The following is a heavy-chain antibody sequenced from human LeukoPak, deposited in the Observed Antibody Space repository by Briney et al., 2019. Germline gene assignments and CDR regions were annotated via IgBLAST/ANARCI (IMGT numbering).Heavy chain of an antibody. CDR1: GYTFTGYY. D-gene: IGHD1-20*01. CDR2: INPNSGGT. CDR3: ATSPQGDNWNDY. J-gene: IGHJ4*02. Sequence: ASVKVSCKASGYTFTGYYMHWVRQAPGQGLEWIGRINPNSGGTNYAQKFQGRVTMTRDTSISTAYMELSRLRSDDTAVYYCATSPQGDNWNDYWGQGTLVIVSS. V-gene: IGHV1-2*06.